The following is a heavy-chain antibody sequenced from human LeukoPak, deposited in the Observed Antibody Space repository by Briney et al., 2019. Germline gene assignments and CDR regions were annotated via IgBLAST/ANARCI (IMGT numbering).Heavy chain of an antibody. CDR1: GFAFSTYW. Sequence: GGSLRLSCAVSGFAFSTYWMHWVRQAPGKGRVWVSLIHPDGSDTNYAASVKGRSTISRDNAKNTLYLQMDSLRADDTAVYYCARGYNYGMDVWGQGTTVTVSS. D-gene: IGHD2-2*02. V-gene: IGHV3-74*01. CDR3: ARGYNYGMDV. J-gene: IGHJ6*02. CDR2: IHPDGSDT.